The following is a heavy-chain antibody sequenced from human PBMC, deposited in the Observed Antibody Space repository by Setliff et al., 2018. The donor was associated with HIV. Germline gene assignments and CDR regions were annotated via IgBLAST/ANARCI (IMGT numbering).Heavy chain of an antibody. CDR3: ARDGPHCITSSCPGAWFDP. CDR1: GDSVNDRSYF. D-gene: IGHD2-2*01. CDR2: FYYNGDS. J-gene: IGHJ5*02. V-gene: IGHV4-39*02. Sequence: PSETLSLTCTVSGDSVNDRSYFWGWIRQPPGKGLEWIGTFYYNGDSRYNPSLKSRVTISVDTSKNQFSLNLNSVTAADTAVYYCARDGPHCITSSCPGAWFDPWGQGTLVTVSS.